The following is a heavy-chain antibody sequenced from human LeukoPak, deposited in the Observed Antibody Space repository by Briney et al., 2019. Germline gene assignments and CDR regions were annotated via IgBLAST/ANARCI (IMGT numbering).Heavy chain of an antibody. J-gene: IGHJ4*02. CDR2: IYYSGST. Sequence: PSETLSLTCTVSGGSISSSSYYWGWIRQPPGKGLEWIGSIYYSGSTYYNPSLKSRVTTSVDTSKNQFSLKLSSVTAADTAVYYCAREFVGATGLGYWGQGTLVTVSS. CDR3: AREFVGATGLGY. CDR1: GGSISSSSYY. D-gene: IGHD1-26*01. V-gene: IGHV4-39*07.